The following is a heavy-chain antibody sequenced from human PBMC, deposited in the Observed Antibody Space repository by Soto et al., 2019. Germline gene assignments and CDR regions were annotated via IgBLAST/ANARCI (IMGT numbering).Heavy chain of an antibody. CDR2: ISSSSRPI. D-gene: IGHD2-15*01. CDR3: AREGGPRSY. Sequence: EVPLVESGGILVQPGGSLRLSCAASGFTFSSYSMNWVRQAPGKGLEWVSYISSSSRPIYYADSVKGRFTISRDNAKNSLYLQMNTLRAEDTAVYYCAREGGPRSYWGQGTLVTVSS. V-gene: IGHV3-48*01. CDR1: GFTFSSYS. J-gene: IGHJ4*02.